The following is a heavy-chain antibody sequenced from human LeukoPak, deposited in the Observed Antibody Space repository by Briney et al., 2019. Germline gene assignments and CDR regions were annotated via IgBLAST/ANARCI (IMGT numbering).Heavy chain of an antibody. CDR3: ARDDSGSYYFDY. Sequence: TGGSLRLSCAASGFTFSSYSMNWVRQAPGKGLEWVSVIYSGGSTYYADSVKGRFTISRDNTKNTLYLQMNSLRAEDTAVYYCARDDSGSYYFDYWGQGTLVTVSS. D-gene: IGHD1-26*01. CDR2: IYSGGST. CDR1: GFTFSSYS. V-gene: IGHV3-66*01. J-gene: IGHJ4*02.